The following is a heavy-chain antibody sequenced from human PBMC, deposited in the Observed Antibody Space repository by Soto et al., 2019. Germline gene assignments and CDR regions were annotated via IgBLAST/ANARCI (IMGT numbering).Heavy chain of an antibody. V-gene: IGHV3-33*01. CDR3: ARDTELGGPLIYYYYGMDV. Sequence: GGSLRLSCAASGFTFSSYGMHWVRQAPGKGLEWVAVIWYDGSNKYYADSVKGRFTISRDNSKNTLYLQMNSLRAEDTAVYYCARDTELGGPLIYYYYGMDVWGQGTTVTVSS. D-gene: IGHD3-16*01. CDR1: GFTFSSYG. CDR2: IWYDGSNK. J-gene: IGHJ6*02.